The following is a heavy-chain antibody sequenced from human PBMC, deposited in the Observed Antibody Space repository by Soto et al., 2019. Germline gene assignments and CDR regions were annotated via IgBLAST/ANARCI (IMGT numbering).Heavy chain of an antibody. CDR2: IYYSGST. Sequence: SETLSLTCTVSGGSISSYYWSWIRQPPGKGLKWIGYIYYSGSTNYNPSLKSRVTISVDTSKNQFSLKLSSVTAADTAVYYCARAYDSSGYYHYYYGMDVWGQGTTVTVSS. CDR3: ARAYDSSGYYHYYYGMDV. D-gene: IGHD3-22*01. J-gene: IGHJ6*02. V-gene: IGHV4-59*01. CDR1: GGSISSYY.